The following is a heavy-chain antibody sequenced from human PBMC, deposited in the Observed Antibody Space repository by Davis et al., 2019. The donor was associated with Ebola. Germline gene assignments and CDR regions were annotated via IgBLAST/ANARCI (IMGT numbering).Heavy chain of an antibody. CDR3: AKDQLGYSSGWDFDY. CDR2: ISSSSSHI. Sequence: PGGSLRLSCAASGFTFSTYSMTWVRQAPGKGLEWVSFISSSSSHIYYADSVKGRFTISRDNAKNSLYLQMNSLKAEDTAVYYCAKDQLGYSSGWDFDYWGQGTLVTVSS. D-gene: IGHD6-19*01. J-gene: IGHJ4*02. CDR1: GFTFSTYS. V-gene: IGHV3-21*01.